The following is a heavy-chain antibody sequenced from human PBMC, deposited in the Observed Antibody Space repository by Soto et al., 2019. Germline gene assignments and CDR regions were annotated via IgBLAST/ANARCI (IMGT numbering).Heavy chain of an antibody. V-gene: IGHV1-46*01. CDR3: ARSRPDCSSTTCYPRWFDP. CDR2: INPSGGST. D-gene: IGHD2-2*01. Sequence: GAAGKVSCKASGYSFTSYYMNWVRQAPGQGLEWMGIINPSGGSTRYAQKFQGRVTMTRDTSTTTVYMELSSLRSEDTAVYYCARSRPDCSSTTCYPRWFDPWGQGTLVTVSS. J-gene: IGHJ5*02. CDR1: GYSFTSYY.